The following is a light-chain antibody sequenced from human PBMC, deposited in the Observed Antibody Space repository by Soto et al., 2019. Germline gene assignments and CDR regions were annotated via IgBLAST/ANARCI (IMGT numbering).Light chain of an antibody. CDR2: YDN. CDR1: NIGSKS. Sequence: SYELTQPPSVSVAPGKTARITGGGNNIGSKSGHWYQQKPGQAPVLVIYYDNDRPSGIPERFSGSNSGNTATLTISRVEAGDEADYYCQVWDSSSDHVVFGGGTKVTVL. V-gene: IGLV3-21*04. J-gene: IGLJ2*01. CDR3: QVWDSSSDHVV.